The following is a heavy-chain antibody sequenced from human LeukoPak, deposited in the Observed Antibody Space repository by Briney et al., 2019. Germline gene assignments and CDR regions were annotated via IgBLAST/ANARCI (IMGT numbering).Heavy chain of an antibody. Sequence: PSETLSLTCTVSGGSISTYYWSWIRQPPRKGLEWIGNIYYSGSTNYNPSLKSRVSISVDTSKNQFSLKLSSVTAADTAVHYCARDAGSIAGYYSSGNCPFEYWGQGTLVTVSS. V-gene: IGHV4-59*01. CDR2: IYYSGST. CDR1: GGSISTYY. J-gene: IGHJ4*02. CDR3: ARDAGSIAGYYSSGNCPFEY. D-gene: IGHD2-15*01.